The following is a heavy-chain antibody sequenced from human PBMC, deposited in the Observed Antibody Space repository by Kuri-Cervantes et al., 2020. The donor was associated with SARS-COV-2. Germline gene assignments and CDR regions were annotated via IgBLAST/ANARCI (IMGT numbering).Heavy chain of an antibody. CDR2: IYYSGST. V-gene: IGHV4-61*01. CDR3: AREGGYRWFDP. D-gene: IGHD5-12*01. J-gene: IGHJ5*02. Sequence: SETLSLTCAVSGYSISSGYYWSWIRQPPGKGLEWIGYIYYSGSTNYNPSLKSRVTISVDTSKNRFSLKLSSVTAADTAVYYCAREGGYRWFDPWGQGTLVTVSS. CDR1: GYSISSGYY.